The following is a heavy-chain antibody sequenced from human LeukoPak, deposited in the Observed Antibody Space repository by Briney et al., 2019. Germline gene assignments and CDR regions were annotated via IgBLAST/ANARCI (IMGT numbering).Heavy chain of an antibody. CDR2: ISYDGSNK. Sequence: GRSLRLSCATSGFTFSSYGMHWVRQAPGKGLEWVAVISYDGSNKYYADSVKGRFTISRDNSKNTLYLQMNSLRAEDTAVYYCAKDGRGSSSPLMELRGYYYYGMDVWGQGTTVTVSS. D-gene: IGHD1-7*01. V-gene: IGHV3-30*18. J-gene: IGHJ6*02. CDR1: GFTFSSYG. CDR3: AKDGRGSSSPLMELRGYYYYGMDV.